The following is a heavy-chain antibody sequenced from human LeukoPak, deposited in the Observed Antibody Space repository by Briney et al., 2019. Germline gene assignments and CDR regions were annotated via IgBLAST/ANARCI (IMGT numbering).Heavy chain of an antibody. D-gene: IGHD3-9*01. CDR3: ARGRYSAGDNWFDP. V-gene: IGHV4-59*01. CDR2: IHYTGST. CDR1: GGSITSSY. Sequence: SETLSLTCTVSGGSITSSYWSWIRQSPGKGLEWIGYIHYTGSTNYNPSLKSRVTMLVDTSKNQFSLKLSSVTAADTAVYYCARGRYSAGDNWFDPWGQGTLVTVSS. J-gene: IGHJ5*02.